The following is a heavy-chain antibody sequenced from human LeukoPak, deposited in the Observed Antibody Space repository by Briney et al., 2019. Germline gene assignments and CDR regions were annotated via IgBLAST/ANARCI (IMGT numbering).Heavy chain of an antibody. CDR3: AKAGVLTLVRGVIADY. J-gene: IGHJ4*02. CDR1: GFTFSGYA. CDR2: ISGSGDGT. Sequence: GGSLRLSCAASGFTFSGYAMSWVRQAPGKGLEWVSAISGSGDGTYYADSVKGRFTISRDNSKNTLFLQMNSLRAEDTAVYYCAKAGVLTLVRGVIADYWGQGTLVTVSS. D-gene: IGHD3-10*01. V-gene: IGHV3-23*01.